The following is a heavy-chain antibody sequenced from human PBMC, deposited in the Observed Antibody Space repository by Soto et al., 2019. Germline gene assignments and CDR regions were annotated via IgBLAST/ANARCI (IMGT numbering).Heavy chain of an antibody. Sequence: VQLVESGGGLVQPGGSLRLSCAASGFTFSSYEMNWVRQAPGKGLEWVAVISYDGSNKYYADSVKGRFTISRDNSKNTLYLQMNSLRAEDTAVYYCAKVSRIDYGDLYYYYYYGMDVWGQGTTVTVSS. CDR2: ISYDGSNK. V-gene: IGHV3-30*18. CDR3: AKVSRIDYGDLYYYYYYGMDV. D-gene: IGHD4-17*01. J-gene: IGHJ6*02. CDR1: GFTFSSYE.